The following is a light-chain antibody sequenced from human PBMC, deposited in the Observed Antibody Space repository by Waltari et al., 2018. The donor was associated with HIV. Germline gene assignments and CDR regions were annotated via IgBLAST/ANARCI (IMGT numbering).Light chain of an antibody. CDR3: SSYTSSSTWV. V-gene: IGLV2-14*01. J-gene: IGLJ3*02. Sequence: QSALTQPASVSGSPGQSITISCTGTSSDVGGYNYVSWYQHHPGNAPKLIIYEVSYRPPGVSERFSGSKSGTTASLTISGLQAEDETDYYCSSYTSSSTWVFGGGTKLTVL. CDR1: SSDVGGYNY. CDR2: EVS.